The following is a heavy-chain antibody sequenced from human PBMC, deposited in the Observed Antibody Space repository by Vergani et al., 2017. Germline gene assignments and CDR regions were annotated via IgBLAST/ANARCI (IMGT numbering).Heavy chain of an antibody. CDR3: AGPQGTSAYYYGGFDY. J-gene: IGHJ4*02. CDR2: ISSDGGST. V-gene: IGHV3-23*01. D-gene: IGHD3-22*01. Sequence: EVQLLESGGGLVQPGGSLRLSCAASGFTFSTYAMTWVRQAPWKGLEGVSTISSDGGSTYYADSVKGRFTISRDNSKNTLSLQMNSLTAEDTAIYYCAGPQGTSAYYYGGFDYWGQGILVTVSS. CDR1: GFTFSTYA.